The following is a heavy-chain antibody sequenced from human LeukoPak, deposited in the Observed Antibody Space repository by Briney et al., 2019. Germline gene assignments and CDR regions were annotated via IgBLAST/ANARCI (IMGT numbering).Heavy chain of an antibody. CDR3: ARVWRLPGGYCSGGSCSDAFDI. CDR2: IYYSGST. CDR1: GGPISSSSYY. D-gene: IGHD2-15*01. J-gene: IGHJ3*02. V-gene: IGHV4-39*07. Sequence: PSETLSLTCTVSGGPISSSSYYWGWIRQPPGKGLEWIGSIYYSGSTYYNPSLKSRVTISVDTSKNQFSLKLSSVTAADTAVYYCARVWRLPGGYCSGGSCSDAFDIWGQGTMVTVSS.